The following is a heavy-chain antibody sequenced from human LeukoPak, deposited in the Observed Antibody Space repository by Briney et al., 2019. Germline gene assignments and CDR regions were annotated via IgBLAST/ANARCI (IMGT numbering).Heavy chain of an antibody. Sequence: PSETLSLTCTVSGGSISSYYWSWIRQPAEKGLEWIGRIYSTGSTNYNPSLKSRVTMSVDTSKNQLSLKLSSVTAADTAVYYCARGYYDSSGYYGYFDYWGQGTLVTVSS. CDR2: IYSTGST. V-gene: IGHV4-4*07. D-gene: IGHD3-22*01. CDR3: ARGYYDSSGYYGYFDY. J-gene: IGHJ4*02. CDR1: GGSISSYY.